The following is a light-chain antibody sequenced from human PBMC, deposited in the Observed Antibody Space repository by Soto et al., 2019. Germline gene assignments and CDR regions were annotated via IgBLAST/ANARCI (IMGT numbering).Light chain of an antibody. V-gene: IGLV2-11*01. CDR2: DVT. CDR1: GSDVGNYNY. J-gene: IGLJ3*02. CDR3: CSSAATYSFV. Sequence: QSVLTQRRSVSGSPGPSGTISCTGTGSDVGNYNYVSWYQQHPGKVPKVIIYDVTNRPSGVPDRFSGSKSGNTASLGISGLQAEDGGDYYCCSSAATYSFVFGGGTQLTVL.